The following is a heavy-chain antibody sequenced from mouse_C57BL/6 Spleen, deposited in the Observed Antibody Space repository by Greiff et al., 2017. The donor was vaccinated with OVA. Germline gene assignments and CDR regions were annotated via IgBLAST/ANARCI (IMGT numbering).Heavy chain of an antibody. CDR2: INPGSGGT. V-gene: IGHV1-54*01. D-gene: IGHD2-4*01. J-gene: IGHJ2*01. CDR3: ARAGDYDGEDYFDY. Sequence: QVQLKQSGAELVRPGTSVKVSCKASGYAFTNYLIEWVKQRPGQGLEWIGVINPGSGGTNYNEKFKGKATLTADKSSSTAYMQLSSLTSEDSAVYFCARAGDYDGEDYFDYWGQGTTLTVSS. CDR1: GYAFTNYL.